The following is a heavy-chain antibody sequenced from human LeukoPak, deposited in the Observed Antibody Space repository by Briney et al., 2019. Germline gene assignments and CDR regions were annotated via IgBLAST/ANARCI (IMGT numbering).Heavy chain of an antibody. CDR1: GFTFNNYV. CDR3: AKGEDGFEYYYYMDG. J-gene: IGHJ6*03. V-gene: IGHV3-23*01. D-gene: IGHD2/OR15-2a*01. CDR2: IIPSGGRT. Sequence: PGGSLRLSCEASGFTFNNYVMSWVRQAPGKGLEWVSSIIPSGGRTNYAESVKGRFTISRDNSKNTVDLQMNTLRAEDTAVYYCAKGEDGFEYYYYMDGWAKGPRSPSP.